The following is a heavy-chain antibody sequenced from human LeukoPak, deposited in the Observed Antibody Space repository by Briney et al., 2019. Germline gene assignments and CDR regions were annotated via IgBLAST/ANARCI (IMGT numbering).Heavy chain of an antibody. Sequence: GGSLSLSCAASGFTFSNAWMSWVRQAPGKGLEWVGRIKSKTDGGTTDYAAPVKGRFTISRDDSKNTLYLQMNSLKTEDTAVYYCTAPKSYYYYYMDVWGKGTTVTVSS. CDR3: TAPKSYYYYYMDV. V-gene: IGHV3-15*01. CDR1: GFTFSNAW. J-gene: IGHJ6*03. CDR2: IKSKTDGGTT.